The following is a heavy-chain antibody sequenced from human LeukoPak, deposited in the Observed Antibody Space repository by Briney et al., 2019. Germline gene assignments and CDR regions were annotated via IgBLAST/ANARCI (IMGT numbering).Heavy chain of an antibody. J-gene: IGHJ3*02. CDR3: ARGGNTGYNYNAFDI. V-gene: IGHV3-48*03. CDR2: ITSGSSTT. D-gene: IGHD3-9*01. Sequence: GGSLRLSCAASGFTFSTYKMNWVRQAPGQGLEWGSYITSGSSTTFYADTVRGRFTVFRDNSKNSLYLQMNSLRAEDTAIYYCARGGNTGYNYNAFDIWGQGTMVTVSS. CDR1: GFTFSTYK.